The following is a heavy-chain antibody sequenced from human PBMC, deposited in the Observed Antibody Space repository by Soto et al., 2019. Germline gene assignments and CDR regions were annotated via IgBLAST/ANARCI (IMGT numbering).Heavy chain of an antibody. J-gene: IGHJ3*02. V-gene: IGHV1-69*13. CDR3: ASFDSSGYPSAFDI. Sequence: SVKVSCKVSGGTFSSYAISWVRQAPGQGLEWMGGIIPIFGTANYAQKFQGRVTITADESTSTAYMELSSLRSEDTAVYYCASFDSSGYPSAFDIWGQGTMVTVSS. D-gene: IGHD3-22*01. CDR1: GGTFSSYA. CDR2: IIPIFGTA.